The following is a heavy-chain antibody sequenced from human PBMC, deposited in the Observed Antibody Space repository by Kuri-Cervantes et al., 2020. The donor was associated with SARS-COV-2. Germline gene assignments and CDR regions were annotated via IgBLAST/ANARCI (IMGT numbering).Heavy chain of an antibody. CDR1: GFLFSASA. D-gene: IGHD7-27*01. Sequence: GGSLRLSCEVSGFLFSASAIHWVRQASGKGLEWVGRVRGKANNYATAYAASVKGRFTISRDDSKNMAYLQMNSLKTEDTAVYYCARDLRLGKSLDYWGQGTLVTVSS. V-gene: IGHV3-73*01. CDR2: VRGKANNYAT. CDR3: ARDLRLGKSLDY. J-gene: IGHJ4*02.